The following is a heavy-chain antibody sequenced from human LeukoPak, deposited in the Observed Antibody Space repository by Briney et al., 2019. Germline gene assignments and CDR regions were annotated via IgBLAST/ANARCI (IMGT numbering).Heavy chain of an antibody. Sequence: GESLKISCKGSGYSFTSYWIGWVRQMPGKGLEWMGIIYPGDSDTRYSPSFQGHVTISADKSISTAYLQWSSLKASDTAMYYCARSRHQANYYDSSGYDYWGQGTLVTVSS. J-gene: IGHJ4*02. CDR1: GYSFTSYW. D-gene: IGHD3-22*01. CDR2: IYPGDSDT. CDR3: ARSRHQANYYDSSGYDY. V-gene: IGHV5-51*01.